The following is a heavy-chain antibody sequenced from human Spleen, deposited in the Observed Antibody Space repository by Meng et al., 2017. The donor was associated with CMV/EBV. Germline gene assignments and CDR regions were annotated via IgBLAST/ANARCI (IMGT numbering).Heavy chain of an antibody. J-gene: IGHJ6*02. CDR3: AKNEYSSRGDYYYGMDV. Sequence: ESLKISCAASGFTFDDYGMSWVRQAPGKGLEWVSGINWNGGSTAYADSVKGRFTISRDNAKNSLYLQMNSLRAEDTALYYCAKNEYSSRGDYYYGMDVWGQGTTVTVSS. D-gene: IGHD6-6*01. V-gene: IGHV3-20*04. CDR1: GFTFDDYG. CDR2: INWNGGST.